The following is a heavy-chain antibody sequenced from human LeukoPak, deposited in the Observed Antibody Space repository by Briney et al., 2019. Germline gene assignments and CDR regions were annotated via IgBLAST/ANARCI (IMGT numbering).Heavy chain of an antibody. CDR3: ASGSGSYRTPYYYMDV. CDR2: IYSGGST. J-gene: IGHJ6*03. D-gene: IGHD3-10*01. Sequence: GGSLRLSCVASGFTVSSNYMSWVRQAPGKGLEWVSDIYSGGSTYYADSVKGRFTISRDNSKNTLYLQMNSLRAEDTAVYYCASGSGSYRTPYYYMDVWGTGTTVTVSS. CDR1: GFTVSSNY. V-gene: IGHV3-53*01.